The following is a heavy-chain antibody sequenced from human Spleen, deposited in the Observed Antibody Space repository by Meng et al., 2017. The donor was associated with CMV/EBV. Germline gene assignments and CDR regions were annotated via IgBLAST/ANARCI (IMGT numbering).Heavy chain of an antibody. CDR2: INPNSGGT. J-gene: IGHJ6*02. CDR1: GYTFTGYY. Sequence: ASVKVSCKASGYTFTGYYMHWVRQAPGQGLEWMEWINPNSGGTNYAQKFQGRVTMTRDTSISTAYMELSRLRSDDTAVYYCARVFAPAAAGGLNLFYYYYGMDVWGQGTTVTVSS. CDR3: ARVFAPAAAGGLNLFYYYYGMDV. D-gene: IGHD2-2*01. V-gene: IGHV1-2*02.